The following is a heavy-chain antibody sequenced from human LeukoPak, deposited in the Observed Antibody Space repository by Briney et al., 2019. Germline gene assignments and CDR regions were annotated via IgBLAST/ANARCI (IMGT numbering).Heavy chain of an antibody. CDR3: ARVVYYYGSGSYSSRAFDY. Sequence: SETLSLTCTVSGGSISSYCWSWIRQPPGKGLEWIGYIYYSGSTNYNPSLKSRVTISVDTSKNQFSLKLSSVTAADTAVYYCARVVYYYGSGSYSSRAFDYWGQGTLVTVSS. CDR1: GGSISSYC. J-gene: IGHJ4*02. D-gene: IGHD3-10*01. CDR2: IYYSGST. V-gene: IGHV4-59*01.